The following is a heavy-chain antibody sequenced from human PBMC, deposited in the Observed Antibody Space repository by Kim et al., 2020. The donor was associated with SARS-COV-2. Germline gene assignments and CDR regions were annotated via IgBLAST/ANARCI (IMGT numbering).Heavy chain of an antibody. CDR2: IYPGDSDT. D-gene: IGHD5-12*01. V-gene: IGHV5-51*01. J-gene: IGHJ5*02. CDR1: GYSFTSYW. Sequence: GESLKISCKGSGYSFTSYWIGWVRQMPGKGLEWMGIIYPGDSDTRYSPSFQGQVTISADKSISTAYLQWSSLKASDTAMYYCAINSRPSGYAARGSNWFDPWGQGTLVTVSS. CDR3: AINSRPSGYAARGSNWFDP.